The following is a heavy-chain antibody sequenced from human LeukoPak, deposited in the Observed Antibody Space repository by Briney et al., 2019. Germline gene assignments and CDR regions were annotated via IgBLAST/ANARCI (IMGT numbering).Heavy chain of an antibody. V-gene: IGHV3-23*01. J-gene: IGHJ4*02. CDR1: GFTFRSYA. D-gene: IGHD3-10*01. CDR2: ISGSGGST. CDR3: AKDSSMLRGPLVIYYFDF. Sequence: PGGSLRLSCAASGFTFRSYAMSWARQAPGKGLEWVPGISGSGGSTYYADSVKGQFTISRDNSKNTLYLQMNRLRAEDTAVYYCAKDSSMLRGPLVIYYFDFWGQGTLVTVSS.